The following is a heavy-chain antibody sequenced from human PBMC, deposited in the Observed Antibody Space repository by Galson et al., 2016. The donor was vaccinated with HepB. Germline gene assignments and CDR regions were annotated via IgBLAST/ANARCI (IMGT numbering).Heavy chain of an antibody. D-gene: IGHD4-17*01. CDR3: AKDPNGDYVGAFDI. CDR2: IGTGGDT. Sequence: SLRLSCAASGFPFSGFAMSWVRQAPGKGPELVSGIGTGGDTYYADSGRGRFSVSRDNSRNRLFLQMNSLRADDTAIYYCAKDPNGDYVGAFDIWGQGTVVTVSP. V-gene: IGHV3-23*01. J-gene: IGHJ3*02. CDR1: GFPFSGFA.